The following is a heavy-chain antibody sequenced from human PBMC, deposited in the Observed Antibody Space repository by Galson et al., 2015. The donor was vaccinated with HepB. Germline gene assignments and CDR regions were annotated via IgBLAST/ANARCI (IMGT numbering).Heavy chain of an antibody. J-gene: IGHJ4*02. CDR2: ISTYNGNT. V-gene: IGHV1-18*01. D-gene: IGHD2-2*01. Sequence: SVKVSCKASGYTFTNYGISWVRQAPGQGLEWMAWISTYNGNTNYAQKFQGRLTMTTETSTSTAYMELRRLISDDTAVYYCATARYSTSPPDKWGQGTLVTVSS. CDR3: ATARYSTSPPDK. CDR1: GYTFTNYG.